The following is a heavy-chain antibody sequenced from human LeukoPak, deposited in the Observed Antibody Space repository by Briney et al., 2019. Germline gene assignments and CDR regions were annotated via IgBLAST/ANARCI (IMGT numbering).Heavy chain of an antibody. V-gene: IGHV4-31*03. CDR3: ARRAYSYGDFDY. D-gene: IGHD5-18*01. CDR2: IYYSGST. J-gene: IGHJ4*02. CDR1: GGSISSGGNY. Sequence: PSETLSLTCTVSGGSISSGGNYWSWIRQHPGKGLEWIGYIYYSGSTYYNPSLKSRVTISVGTSKNQFSLKLSSVTAADTAVYYCARRAYSYGDFDYWGQGTLVTVSS.